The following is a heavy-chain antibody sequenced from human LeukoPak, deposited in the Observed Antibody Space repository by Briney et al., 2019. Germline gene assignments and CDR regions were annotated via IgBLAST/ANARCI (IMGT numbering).Heavy chain of an antibody. V-gene: IGHV3-30*02. D-gene: IGHD6-13*01. Sequence: GSLRLSCAASGFTFSSYGMYLVRQAPGKGVGGVAFIRYDESNKYYADSVKGRFTISRDNAKNSMYLQMNSLRAEDTAVYYCARDLGLIAAAGTKPRIFDYWGQGTLVTVSS. CDR2: IRYDESNK. J-gene: IGHJ4*02. CDR3: ARDLGLIAAAGTKPRIFDY. CDR1: GFTFSSYG.